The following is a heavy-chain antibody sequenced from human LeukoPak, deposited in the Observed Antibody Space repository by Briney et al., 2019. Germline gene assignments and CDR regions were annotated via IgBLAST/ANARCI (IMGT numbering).Heavy chain of an antibody. CDR1: GFTFSSYA. CDR3: ARDHVDYGDYRYYFDY. Sequence: GGSLRLSCAASGFTFSSYAMHWVRQAPGKGLEWVAVISYDGSNKYYADSVKGRFTISRDNSKNTLYLQVNSLRAEDTAAYYCARDHVDYGDYRYYFDYWGQGTLVTVSS. J-gene: IGHJ4*02. D-gene: IGHD4-17*01. CDR2: ISYDGSNK. V-gene: IGHV3-30-3*01.